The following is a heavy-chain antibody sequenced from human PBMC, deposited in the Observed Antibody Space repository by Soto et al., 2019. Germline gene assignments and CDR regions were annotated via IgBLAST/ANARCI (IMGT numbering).Heavy chain of an antibody. V-gene: IGHV5-10-1*01. CDR1: GYSFTSCW. D-gene: IGHD3-22*01. CDR3: ASRPHYYDSSGLYYYGMDV. CDR2: IDPSDSYT. Sequence: GESLKISCKGSGYSFTSCWISWVRQMPGKGLEWMGRIDPSDSYTNYSPSFQGHVTISADKSISTAYLQWSSLKASDTAMYYCASRPHYYDSSGLYYYGMDVWGQGTTVTVSS. J-gene: IGHJ6*02.